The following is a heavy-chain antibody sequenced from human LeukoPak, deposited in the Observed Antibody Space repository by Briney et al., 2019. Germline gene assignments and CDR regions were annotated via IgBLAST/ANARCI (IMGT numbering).Heavy chain of an antibody. D-gene: IGHD6-13*01. CDR3: ARDKSSSFYYFDY. V-gene: IGHV1-18*01. J-gene: IGHJ4*02. Sequence: KLQGRVTMTTDTSTSTAYMELRSLRSDDTAVYYCARDKSSSFYYFDYWGQGTLVTVSS.